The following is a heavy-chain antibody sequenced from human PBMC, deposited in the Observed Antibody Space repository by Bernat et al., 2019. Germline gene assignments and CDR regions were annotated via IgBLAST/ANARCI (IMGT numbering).Heavy chain of an antibody. J-gene: IGHJ6*03. CDR1: GFTFSTYA. D-gene: IGHD4-11*01. CDR2: ISNSGDNT. Sequence: EVQVLESGGGLVQPGGSLRLSCAASGFTFSTYAMSWVRQAPGKGREWVSGISNSGDNTSYADSVKGRLTTSRDNSKNTLYLQMNSLRAEDTAVYYCARGHTDYLSYYYYMDVWGKGATVTVSS. V-gene: IGHV3-23*01. CDR3: ARGHTDYLSYYYYMDV.